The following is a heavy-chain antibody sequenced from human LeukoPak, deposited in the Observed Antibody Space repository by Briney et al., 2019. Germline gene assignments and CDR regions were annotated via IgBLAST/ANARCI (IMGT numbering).Heavy chain of an antibody. D-gene: IGHD5-18*01. CDR2: IYSGGTT. CDR1: GFTVSSNY. J-gene: IGHJ4*02. V-gene: IGHV3-66*01. Sequence: GGSLRLSCAASGFTVSSNYMSWVRQAPGKGLEWVSVIYSGGTTYYADSVKGRFTISRDNSKNTLHHQMNSLRAEDTAVYYCARDQYSYAHAAHWGQGTLVTVSS. CDR3: ARDQYSYAHAAH.